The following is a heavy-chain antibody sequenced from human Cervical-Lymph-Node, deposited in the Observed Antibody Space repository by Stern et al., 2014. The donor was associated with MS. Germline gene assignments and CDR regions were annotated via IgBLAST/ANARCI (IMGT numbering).Heavy chain of an antibody. D-gene: IGHD5-24*01. CDR3: SRDADGYSLVFGY. Sequence: QVQLQESGPGLVKPSQTLSLTCAVTCGSISIAEYYWSWIRQSPGKGLEGIGYIYNSGTTYYNPSLKSRVTISVDTSKNQFSLKLRSVTAADTAVYYCSRDADGYSLVFGYWGRGTLVTVSS. CDR2: IYNSGTT. V-gene: IGHV4-30-4*01. J-gene: IGHJ4*02. CDR1: CGSISIAEYY.